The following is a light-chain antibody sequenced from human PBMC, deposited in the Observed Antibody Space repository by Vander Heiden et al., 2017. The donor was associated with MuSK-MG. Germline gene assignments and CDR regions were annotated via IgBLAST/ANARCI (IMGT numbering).Light chain of an antibody. V-gene: IGKV1-5*03. CDR1: QSISSW. CDR2: KAS. Sequence: DIQMTQSPSTLSASVGDRVTITCRASQSISSWLAWYQQKPGKAPKLLIYKASSLESGVPSRFSGSGYGTEFTLTISSLQPDDFAPYYCQQYNSYSPWTFGQGTKVEIK. CDR3: QQYNSYSPWT. J-gene: IGKJ1*01.